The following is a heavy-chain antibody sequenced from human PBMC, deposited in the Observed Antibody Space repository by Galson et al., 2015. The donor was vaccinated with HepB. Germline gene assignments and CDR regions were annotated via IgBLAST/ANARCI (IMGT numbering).Heavy chain of an antibody. Sequence: SVKVSCKASGYTFSDYYIHWVRQAPGQGLEWMGWIHPNSGGTNYAQKFRDRVIMTRDMSVSTAYMDLSRLRSDDAAVYYCARDKSPEDYYDSSGYYYLAFDIWGQGTVVTVSS. CDR1: GYTFSDYY. V-gene: IGHV1-2*02. CDR3: ARDKSPEDYYDSSGYYYLAFDI. CDR2: IHPNSGGT. J-gene: IGHJ3*02. D-gene: IGHD3-22*01.